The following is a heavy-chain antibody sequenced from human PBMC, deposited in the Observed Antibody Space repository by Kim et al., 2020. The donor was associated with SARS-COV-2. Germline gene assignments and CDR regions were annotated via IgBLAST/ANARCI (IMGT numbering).Heavy chain of an antibody. D-gene: IGHD3-22*01. CDR3: ASGNYDSSGYSDY. CDR2: INHSGST. J-gene: IGHJ4*02. Sequence: SETLSLTCAVYGGSFSGYYWSWIRQPPGKGLEWIGEINHSGSTYYNPSLKSRVTISVDTSKSQFSLKLTSVTAADTAVYYCASGNYDSSGYSDYWGQGTLVTVSS. CDR1: GGSFSGYY. V-gene: IGHV4-34*01.